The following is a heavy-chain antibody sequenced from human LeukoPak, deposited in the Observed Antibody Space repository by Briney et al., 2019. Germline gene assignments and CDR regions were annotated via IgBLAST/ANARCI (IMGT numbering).Heavy chain of an antibody. CDR2: IYYSGST. CDR1: GGSFSGYY. Sequence: SETLSLTCAVYGGSFSGYYWSWIRQPPGKGLEWIGYIYYSGSTNYNPSLKSRVTISVDTSKNQFSLKLSSVTAADTAVYYCARHGYYYDSSGYLSGAFDIWGQGTMVTVSS. V-gene: IGHV4-59*08. J-gene: IGHJ3*02. D-gene: IGHD3-22*01. CDR3: ARHGYYYDSSGYLSGAFDI.